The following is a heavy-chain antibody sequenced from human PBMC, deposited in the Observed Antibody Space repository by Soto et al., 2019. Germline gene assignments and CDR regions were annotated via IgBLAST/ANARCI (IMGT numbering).Heavy chain of an antibody. CDR3: ARAGGSGPLDDWFDP. Sequence: QVQLQESGSGLVKPSQTLSLTCEVSGVSISSGGYSWSWIRQSPGKGLEWMGYIFHSGTTDYNPSLKSRLPISVDRSKNQFSLRLRSVTVADTALYYCARAGGSGPLDDWFDPWGQGTLVTVSS. CDR1: GVSISSGGYS. J-gene: IGHJ5*02. CDR2: IFHSGTT. D-gene: IGHD3-10*01. V-gene: IGHV4-30-2*06.